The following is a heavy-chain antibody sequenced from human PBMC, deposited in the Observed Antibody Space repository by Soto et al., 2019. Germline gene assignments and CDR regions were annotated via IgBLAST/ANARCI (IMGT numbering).Heavy chain of an antibody. V-gene: IGHV2-5*02. J-gene: IGHJ4*02. CDR1: GFSLSTSGVA. D-gene: IGHD6-6*01. CDR3: AHRRPYSNSPEYFFDY. Sequence: QITLKESGPPLVKPTQTLTLTCTFSGFSLSTSGVAVGWIRQPPGKALEWLALIYWDDDKRYSPSLKSRLTITKDTSKNQVVLTMTNMDPLDTATYYCAHRRPYSNSPEYFFDYWGQGTLVTVSS. CDR2: IYWDDDK.